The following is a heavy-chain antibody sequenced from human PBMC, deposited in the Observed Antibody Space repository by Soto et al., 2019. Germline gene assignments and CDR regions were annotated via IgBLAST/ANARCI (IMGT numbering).Heavy chain of an antibody. V-gene: IGHV3-11*05. Sequence: QVQLVESGGGLVKPGGSLRLSCAASGVTCSDYYMSWIGQAPGKGLEWVSYISSSFSYTNYADSVKGRFAISRDNAKNPLYLQMNSLRGDDTAVYYCARGPGGWYFDLWGRGTLVTVSS. CDR2: ISSSFSYT. CDR3: ARGPGGWYFDL. CDR1: GVTCSDYY. J-gene: IGHJ2*01. D-gene: IGHD2-8*02.